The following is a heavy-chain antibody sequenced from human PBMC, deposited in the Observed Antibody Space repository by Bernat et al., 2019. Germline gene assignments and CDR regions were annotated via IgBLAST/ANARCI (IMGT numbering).Heavy chain of an antibody. D-gene: IGHD3-22*01. V-gene: IGHV3-30*03. CDR2: ISYDGRNE. Sequence: QVQLVESGGGVVQPGRSLRLSCAASGFTFSNYGMHWVRQAPGKGLEWVAAISYDGRNEYYADSVKGRFTISRDKSKNTLYLQMNSLRAEDTAVYFCASPPNSYDNSGPDYWGQATLVTVSS. CDR1: GFTFSNYG. J-gene: IGHJ4*02. CDR3: ASPPNSYDNSGPDY.